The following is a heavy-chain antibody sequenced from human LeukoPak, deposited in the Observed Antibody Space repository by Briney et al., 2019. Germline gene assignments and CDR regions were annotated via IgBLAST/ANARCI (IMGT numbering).Heavy chain of an antibody. J-gene: IGHJ4*02. CDR2: ISSSDSTI. D-gene: IGHD1-26*01. Sequence: GGSLRLSCAASGFTFSDYYMSWIRQAPGKGLEWVSYISSSDSTIYYADSVKGRFTISRDNAKSSLYLQMNSLRAEDTAVYYCASRSCRDGKCQFDYWGQGTLVTVSS. CDR3: ASRSCRDGKCQFDY. CDR1: GFTFSDYY. V-gene: IGHV3-11*01.